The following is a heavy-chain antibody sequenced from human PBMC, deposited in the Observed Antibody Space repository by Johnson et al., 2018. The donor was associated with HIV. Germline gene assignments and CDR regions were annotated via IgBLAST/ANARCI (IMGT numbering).Heavy chain of an antibody. V-gene: IGHV3-30-3*02. CDR1: GFTFSNYV. CDR2: VSFDGSNK. J-gene: IGHJ3*02. D-gene: IGHD6-19*01. Sequence: QVQLVESGGGVVQPGRSLRLSCAASGFTFSNYVMNWVRQAPGRGLEWVALVSFDGSNKYFADSVKGRFTISRDNSKNTVRLQMNSLKSEDTGLYYCAKYRSTGWYPAFDIWGQGTMVTVSS. CDR3: AKYRSTGWYPAFDI.